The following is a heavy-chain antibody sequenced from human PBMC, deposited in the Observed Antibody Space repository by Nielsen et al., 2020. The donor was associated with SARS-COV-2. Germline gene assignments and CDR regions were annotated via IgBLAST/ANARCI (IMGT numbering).Heavy chain of an antibody. D-gene: IGHD3-3*01. Sequence: GESLKISCAASGFTFSTYGMHWVRQAPGKGLEWVAFIRYDGIIEYYAESVKGRFTISRDNSRNTLSLQMNSLRPEDTAVYFCARNMLEWPSLVDFWGQGTLVTVSS. CDR2: IRYDGIIE. J-gene: IGHJ4*02. V-gene: IGHV3-30*02. CDR3: ARNMLEWPSLVDF. CDR1: GFTFSTYG.